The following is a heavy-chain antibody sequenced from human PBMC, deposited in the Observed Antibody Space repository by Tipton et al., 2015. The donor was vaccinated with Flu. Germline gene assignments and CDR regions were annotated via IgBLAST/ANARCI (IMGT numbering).Heavy chain of an antibody. CDR3: ARDNLGWAFDY. CDR1: GFTFSGYW. D-gene: IGHD1-14*01. Sequence: LRLSCAASGFTFSGYWMSWIRQPPGKGLEWIGYTYYSGNTNYNPSLKSRVTISVDTAKNQFSLKLSSVTAADTAVYYCARDNLGWAFDYWGQGTLVTLAS. CDR2: TYYSGNT. V-gene: IGHV4-59*01. J-gene: IGHJ4*02.